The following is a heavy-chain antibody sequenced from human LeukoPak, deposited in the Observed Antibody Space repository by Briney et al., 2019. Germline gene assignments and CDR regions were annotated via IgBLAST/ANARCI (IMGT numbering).Heavy chain of an antibody. Sequence: GESLQISCKGSGYSFTSYWIGWVRQMPGKGLEWMGIIYPGDSDTRYSPSFQGQVTISADKFISTAYLQWSSLKASDTAMYYCARLIAVADYYFDYWGQGTLVTVSS. CDR1: GYSFTSYW. CDR2: IYPGDSDT. D-gene: IGHD6-19*01. V-gene: IGHV5-51*01. J-gene: IGHJ4*02. CDR3: ARLIAVADYYFDY.